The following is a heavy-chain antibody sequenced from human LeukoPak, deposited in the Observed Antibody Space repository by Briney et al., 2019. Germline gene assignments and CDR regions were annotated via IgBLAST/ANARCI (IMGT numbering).Heavy chain of an antibody. V-gene: IGHV3-9*01. CDR2: ISWNSGSI. CDR1: GFTFYDYA. J-gene: IGHJ4*02. D-gene: IGHD3-3*01. Sequence: GGSLRLSCAASGFTFYDYAMHWVRQAPGKGLEWVSGISWNSGSIGYADSVKGRFTISRDNAKNSLYLQMNSLRAEGTALYYCAKDQGGYYLYYFDNWGQGTLVTVSS. CDR3: AKDQGGYYLYYFDN.